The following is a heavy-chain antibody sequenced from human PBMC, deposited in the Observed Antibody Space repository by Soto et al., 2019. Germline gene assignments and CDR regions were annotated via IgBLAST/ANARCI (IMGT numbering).Heavy chain of an antibody. CDR3: ARHSGSYFRDY. D-gene: IGHD1-26*01. J-gene: IGHJ4*02. CDR2: IYHSGST. Sequence: SETLSLTCAVSGDSISSSNWWSWVRQPPGKGLEWIGEIYHSGSTNYNPSLKSRVTISVDKSKSQFSLNLNSVTAADTAVYYCARHSGSYFRDYWGQGTLVTVSS. V-gene: IGHV4-4*02. CDR1: GDSISSSNW.